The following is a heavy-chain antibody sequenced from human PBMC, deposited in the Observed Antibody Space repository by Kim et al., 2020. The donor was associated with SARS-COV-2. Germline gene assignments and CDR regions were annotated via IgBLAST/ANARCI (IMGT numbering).Heavy chain of an antibody. D-gene: IGHD5-18*01. CDR3: ARDFGYSYGFVY. V-gene: IGHV1-2*02. J-gene: IGHJ4*02. Sequence: KYAQKFQGRVTMTRDTAISTAYMELSRLRSDDTAVYYCARDFGYSYGFVYWGQGTLVTVSS.